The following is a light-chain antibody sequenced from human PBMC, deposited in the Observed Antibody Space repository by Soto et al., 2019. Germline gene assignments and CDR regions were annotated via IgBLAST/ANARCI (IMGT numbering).Light chain of an antibody. CDR2: GAS. J-gene: IGKJ1*01. CDR3: QQYNTWPPAWT. CDR1: QSVSSY. V-gene: IGKV3-15*01. Sequence: VLAQKRGKLCCGAGESATLCCRARQSVSSYLAWYQQKPGQAPRLLIYGASTRATGIPARFSGSGSGTKFTTTIGCVQSEDFAAYYRQQYNTWPPAWTLGQGTKVDIK.